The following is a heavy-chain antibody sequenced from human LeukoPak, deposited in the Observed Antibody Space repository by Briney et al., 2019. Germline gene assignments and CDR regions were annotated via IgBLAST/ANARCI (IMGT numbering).Heavy chain of an antibody. CDR2: IIPIFGTA. V-gene: IGHV1-69*05. CDR1: GYTFTSYG. D-gene: IGHD3-9*01. J-gene: IGHJ3*02. Sequence: SVKVSCKASGYTFTSYGISWVRQAPGQGLEWMGGIIPIFGTANYAQKFQGRVTITTDESTSTAYMELSSLRSEDTAVYYCARHRHPNARLRYFDWLRGDAFDIWGQGTMVTVSS. CDR3: ARHRHPNARLRYFDWLRGDAFDI.